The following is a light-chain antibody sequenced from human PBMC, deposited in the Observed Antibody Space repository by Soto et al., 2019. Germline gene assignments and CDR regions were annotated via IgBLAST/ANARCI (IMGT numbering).Light chain of an antibody. J-gene: IGKJ1*01. CDR1: QGISSY. V-gene: IGKV1-8*01. Sequence: AIRMTQSPSSFSASTGDRVTITCRASQGISSYLAWYQQKPGKAPKLLIYAASTLQSGVPSRFSGSGSGTDFTLTISRLEPEDFAVYYCHQYSSSRRTFGQGTKVDIK. CDR2: AAS. CDR3: HQYSSSRRT.